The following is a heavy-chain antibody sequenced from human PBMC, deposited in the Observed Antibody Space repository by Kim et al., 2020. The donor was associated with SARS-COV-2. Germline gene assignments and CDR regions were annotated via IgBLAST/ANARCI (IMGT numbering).Heavy chain of an antibody. CDR3: ARDPSSMTTVTENYYGMDV. Sequence: ASVKVSCKASGYTFTSYGISWVRQAPGQGLEWMGWISAYNGNTNYAQKLQGRVTMTTDTSTSTAYMELRSLRSDDTAVYYCARDPSSMTTVTENYYGMDVWGQGTTVTVSS. D-gene: IGHD4-17*01. V-gene: IGHV1-18*01. J-gene: IGHJ6*02. CDR2: ISAYNGNT. CDR1: GYTFTSYG.